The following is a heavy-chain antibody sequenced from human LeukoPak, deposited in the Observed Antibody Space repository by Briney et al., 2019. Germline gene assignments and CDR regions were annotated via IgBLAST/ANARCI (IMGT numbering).Heavy chain of an antibody. CDR1: GGSISSGSYY. D-gene: IGHD3-22*01. Sequence: SETLSLTCTVSGGSISSGSYYWSWIRQPAGKGLEWIGRIFTSGSTNYNPSLKSRVTISVDTSKNQFSLKLTSVTAADTAVYYCARDKYYYDTSGSNPVFDYWSQGTLVTVSS. CDR2: IFTSGST. J-gene: IGHJ4*02. V-gene: IGHV4-61*02. CDR3: ARDKYYYDTSGSNPVFDY.